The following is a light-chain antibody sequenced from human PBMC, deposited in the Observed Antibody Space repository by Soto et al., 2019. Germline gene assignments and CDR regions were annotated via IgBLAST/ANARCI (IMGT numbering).Light chain of an antibody. CDR2: DAS. CDR1: QNINNNY. J-gene: IGKJ5*01. V-gene: IGKV3-20*01. Sequence: VLTQSPGTLSLSPGGSATLSCRASQNINNNYLAWYQHKPGQAPRLLMYDASLRATGVPDRFSGSGSGPNFTLTITRLEPDDSAVYYCQQHGISHITFGQGTRLEI. CDR3: QQHGISHIT.